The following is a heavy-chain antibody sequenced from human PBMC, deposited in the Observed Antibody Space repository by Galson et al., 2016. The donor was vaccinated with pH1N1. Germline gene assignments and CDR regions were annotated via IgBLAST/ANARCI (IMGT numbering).Heavy chain of an antibody. CDR1: GFTLSSSA. CDR3: AKFRESIPWRTGEFDL. V-gene: IGHV3-23*01. D-gene: IGHD3-10*01. Sequence: SLRLSCAASGFTLSSSAMNWVRQAPGKGLEWVSYISATGGSTYYADSVKGRFTISRDTSKSTMYLQMNSLRAEDTAVYYCAKFRESIPWRTGEFDLWGQGTLVTVSS. CDR2: ISATGGST. J-gene: IGHJ4*02.